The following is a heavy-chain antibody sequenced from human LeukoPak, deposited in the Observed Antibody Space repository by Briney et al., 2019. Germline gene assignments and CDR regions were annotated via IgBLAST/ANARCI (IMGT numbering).Heavy chain of an antibody. D-gene: IGHD1-1*01. V-gene: IGHV3-7*01. J-gene: IGHJ4*02. CDR3: TRGSHTTDY. CDR1: GFTFISYW. CDR2: IKQDGSEK. Sequence: GGSLRLSCAASGFTFISYWMSWVHQAPGKGLEWVANIKQDGSEKYYVDSLKGRFTISRDNAKNSLYLQMSSLRAEDTAVYYCTRGSHTTDYWGQGTLVTVSS.